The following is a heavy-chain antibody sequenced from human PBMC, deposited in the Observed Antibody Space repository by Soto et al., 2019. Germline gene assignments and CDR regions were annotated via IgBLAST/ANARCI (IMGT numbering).Heavy chain of an antibody. CDR1: GGTFSSYA. Sequence: QVPLVQSGAEVKKPGSSVTVSCKASGGTFSSYAIHWVRQAPGQGLEWMGGIIPMYGPAKYAQRFQGRVTTTADESTSTVYREQASLTYQDTAVYYCARVTSMVRGVIDNWFDPWGHGTLVTVSS. CDR2: IIPMYGPA. V-gene: IGHV1-69*01. J-gene: IGHJ5*02. CDR3: ARVTSMVRGVIDNWFDP. D-gene: IGHD3-10*01.